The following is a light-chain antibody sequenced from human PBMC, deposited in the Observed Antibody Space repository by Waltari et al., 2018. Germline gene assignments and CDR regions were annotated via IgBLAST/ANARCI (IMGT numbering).Light chain of an antibody. CDR2: DGG. Sequence: YQQHPGKAPNGSIYDGGKRPSGVPDRVSGSKAGHTASLTISGLQAEDEADYDCFSHAGTYARVIFGGGTKLTVL. CDR3: FSHAGTYARVI. J-gene: IGLJ2*01. V-gene: IGLV2-11*01.